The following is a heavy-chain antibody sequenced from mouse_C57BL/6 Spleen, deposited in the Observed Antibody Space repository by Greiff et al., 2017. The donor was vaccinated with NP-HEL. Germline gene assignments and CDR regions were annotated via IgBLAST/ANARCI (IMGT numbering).Heavy chain of an antibody. J-gene: IGHJ4*01. CDR2: IDPSDSYT. V-gene: IGHV1-69*01. CDR3: ARSGYYGSHTLYYAMDY. CDR1: GYTFTSYW. Sequence: QVQLQQPGAELVMPGASVKLSCKASGYTFTSYWMHWVKQRPGQGLEWIGEIDPSDSYTNYNQKFKGKSTLTVDKSSSTAYMQLSSLTSEDSAVYYYARSGYYGSHTLYYAMDYWGQGTSVTVSS. D-gene: IGHD1-1*01.